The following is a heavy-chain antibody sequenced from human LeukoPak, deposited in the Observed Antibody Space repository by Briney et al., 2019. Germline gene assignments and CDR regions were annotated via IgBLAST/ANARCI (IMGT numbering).Heavy chain of an antibody. V-gene: IGHV4-4*02. CDR2: IYHSGST. CDR1: GGSISSSNW. D-gene: IGHD1-26*01. J-gene: IGHJ4*02. Sequence: NPSETLSLTCAVSGGSISSSNWWSWVRQPPGKGLEWIGEIYHSGSTNYNPSLKSRVTTSVDKSKNQFSLKLSSVTAADTAVYYCARASGSYYGFDYWGQGTLVTVSS. CDR3: ARASGSYYGFDY.